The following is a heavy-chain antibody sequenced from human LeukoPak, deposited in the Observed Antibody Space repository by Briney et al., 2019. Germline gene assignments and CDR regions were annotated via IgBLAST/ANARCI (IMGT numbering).Heavy chain of an antibody. J-gene: IGHJ5*02. V-gene: IGHV1-46*01. CDR2: INPSGGST. D-gene: IGHD2-15*01. CDR3: ATARRGGCSGGSCYGVNNWFDP. CDR1: GYTFTSYY. Sequence: ASVKVSCKASGYTFTSYYMHWVRQAPGQGLEWMGIINPSGGSTSYAQKFQGRVTMTRDMSTSTVYMELSSLRSEDTAVYYCATARRGGCSGGSCYGVNNWFDPWGQGTLVTVSS.